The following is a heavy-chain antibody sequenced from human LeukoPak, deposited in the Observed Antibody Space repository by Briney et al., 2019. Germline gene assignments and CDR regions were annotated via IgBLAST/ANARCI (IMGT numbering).Heavy chain of an antibody. CDR1: GGSFSGYY. CDR2: INHSGST. V-gene: IGHV4-34*01. CDR3: ARDSGGNPY. J-gene: IGHJ4*02. D-gene: IGHD4-23*01. Sequence: WETLSLTCAVYGGSFSGYYWSWIRQPPGKGLEWIGEINHSGSTNYNPSLKSRVTISVDTSKNQFSLKLSSVTAADTAVYYCARDSGGNPYWGQGTLVTVSS.